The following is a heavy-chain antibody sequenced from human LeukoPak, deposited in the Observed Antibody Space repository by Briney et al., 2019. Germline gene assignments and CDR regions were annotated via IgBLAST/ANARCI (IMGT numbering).Heavy chain of an antibody. CDR3: ARATAVAGNHY. Sequence: SETLSLTCTVSGGSISSYYWSWIRQPPGKGLEWIGYIYYSGSTDYNPSLKSRVTISVDTSKNQFSLKLSSVTAADTAVYYCARATAVAGNHYWGQGTLVTVSS. D-gene: IGHD6-19*01. V-gene: IGHV4-59*01. CDR1: GGSISSYY. CDR2: IYYSGST. J-gene: IGHJ4*02.